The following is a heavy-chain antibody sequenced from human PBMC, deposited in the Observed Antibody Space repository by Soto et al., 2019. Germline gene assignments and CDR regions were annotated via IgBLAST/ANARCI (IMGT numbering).Heavy chain of an antibody. Sequence: GASVKVSCKASGYTFTSYDINWGRQATGQRPEWMGLMNPNSGNTGYAQKFQGRVTMTRNTSISTAYMELSSLRSEDTAVYYCARAARYPVKRYYYYYMDVWGKGTTVTVSS. J-gene: IGHJ6*03. CDR1: GYTFTSYD. CDR2: MNPNSGNT. CDR3: ARAARYPVKRYYYYYMDV. D-gene: IGHD6-25*01. V-gene: IGHV1-8*01.